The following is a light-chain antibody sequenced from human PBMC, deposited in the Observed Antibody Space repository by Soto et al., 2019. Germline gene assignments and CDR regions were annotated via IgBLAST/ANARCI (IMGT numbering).Light chain of an antibody. CDR1: QTSSSW. Sequence: DIQMTQSPSTLSGSVGDRVTITCRASQTSSSWLAWYQQKPGKAPKLLIYKASTLKSGVPSTFSGSGSATEFTLTISILQHDDFATYYCQHYNSYSEAFGQGTKVDIK. J-gene: IGKJ1*01. CDR2: KAS. V-gene: IGKV1-5*03. CDR3: QHYNSYSEA.